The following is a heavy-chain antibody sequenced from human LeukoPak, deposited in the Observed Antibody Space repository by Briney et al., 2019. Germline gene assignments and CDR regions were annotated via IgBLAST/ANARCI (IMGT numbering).Heavy chain of an antibody. Sequence: RGCLRLSCAASGFTFSSYWTDWVRQVPGKGLGWGARINPGGSTITYADSVNARFTISRDNAKNTLYLQMDSLRAEDTGVYYCARSNQADDYWGKVTLVTVSS. V-gene: IGHV3-74*01. CDR3: ARSNQADDY. CDR1: GFTFSSYW. CDR2: INPGGSTI. J-gene: IGHJ4*02. D-gene: IGHD1-14*01.